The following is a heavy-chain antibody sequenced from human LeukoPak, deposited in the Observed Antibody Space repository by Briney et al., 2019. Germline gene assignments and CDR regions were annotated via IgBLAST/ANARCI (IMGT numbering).Heavy chain of an antibody. D-gene: IGHD3-22*01. CDR1: GGSISSSSYY. V-gene: IGHV4-39*07. Sequence: SETLSLTCTVSGGSISSSSYYWGWIRQPPGKGLEWIGSINYSGSTYYNPSLKSRVVIPVDTSKNQFSLKLSSVTAADTAVYYCARGSIVVVIDYWGQGTLVTVSS. J-gene: IGHJ4*02. CDR2: INYSGST. CDR3: ARGSIVVVIDY.